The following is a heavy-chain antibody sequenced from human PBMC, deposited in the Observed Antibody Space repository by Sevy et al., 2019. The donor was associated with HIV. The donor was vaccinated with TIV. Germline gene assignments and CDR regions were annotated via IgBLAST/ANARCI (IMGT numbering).Heavy chain of an antibody. CDR3: VRDLEFYDHGDYGPAFMPDF. V-gene: IGHV3-33*01. CDR2: IWFDGSNT. CDR1: GFTFSSFG. Sequence: GGSLRLSCAASGFTFSSFGMHWVRQAPGKGLEWLAVIWFDGSNTYYADSVKGRFTISRDIAKNTLHLQMNSLRAEDTAVYYCVRDLEFYDHGDYGPAFMPDFWGHGTLVTVSS. J-gene: IGHJ4*01. D-gene: IGHD4-17*01.